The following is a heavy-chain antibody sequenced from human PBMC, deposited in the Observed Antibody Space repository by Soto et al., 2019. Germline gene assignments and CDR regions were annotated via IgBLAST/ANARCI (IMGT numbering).Heavy chain of an antibody. Sequence: ASVKVSCKASGYTFTSYGISWVRQAPGQGLEWMGWISAYNGNTNYAQKLQGRVTMTTDTSTSTAYMELRSLRSDDTAVYYCARDITMIVVASNWFDPWGQGTLVTVSS. J-gene: IGHJ5*02. CDR3: ARDITMIVVASNWFDP. CDR1: GYTFTSYG. CDR2: ISAYNGNT. V-gene: IGHV1-18*04. D-gene: IGHD3-22*01.